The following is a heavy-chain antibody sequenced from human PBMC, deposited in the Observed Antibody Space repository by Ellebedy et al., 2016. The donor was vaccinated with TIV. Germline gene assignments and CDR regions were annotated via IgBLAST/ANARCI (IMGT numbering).Heavy chain of an antibody. D-gene: IGHD3-3*01. CDR2: ISSSSSTI. V-gene: IGHV3-48*02. CDR1: GFTVSNNF. Sequence: GESLKISCAASGFTVSNNFMSWVRQAPGKGLEWVSYISSSSSTIYYADSVKGRFTISRDNAKNSLYLQMNSLRDEDTAVYYCAREGMGDFWSGYYYYYFGMDVWGQGTTVTVSS. CDR3: AREGMGDFWSGYYYYYFGMDV. J-gene: IGHJ6*02.